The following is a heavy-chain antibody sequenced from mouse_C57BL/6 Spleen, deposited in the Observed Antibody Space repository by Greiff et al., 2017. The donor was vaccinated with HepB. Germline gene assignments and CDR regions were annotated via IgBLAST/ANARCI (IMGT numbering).Heavy chain of an antibody. CDR3: ARPSTMIKTKGFAY. CDR2: ISSGGSYT. D-gene: IGHD2-4*01. J-gene: IGHJ3*01. V-gene: IGHV5-6*01. Sequence: EVNLVESGGDLVKPGGSLKLSCAASGFTFSSYGMSWVRQTPDKRLEWVATISSGGSYTYYPDSVKGRFTISRDNAKNTLYLQMSSLKSEDTAMYYCARPSTMIKTKGFAYWGQGTLVTVSA. CDR1: GFTFSSYG.